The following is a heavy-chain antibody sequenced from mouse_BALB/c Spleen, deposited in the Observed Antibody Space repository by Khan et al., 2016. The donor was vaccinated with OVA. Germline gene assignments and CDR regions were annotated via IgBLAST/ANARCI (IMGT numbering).Heavy chain of an antibody. CDR2: INPYNDGP. Sequence: VQLKQSGPELVKPGASVKMSCKASGYTFTNYIIHWVKQKPGQGLEWIGYINPYNDGPKYNQKFKGKATLASDKSSSTAYMDLSGLTSEDSAVYSCARGYGSSFWFAYWGQGTLVTVSA. V-gene: IGHV1S136*01. J-gene: IGHJ3*01. CDR1: GYTFTNYI. CDR3: ARGYGSSFWFAY. D-gene: IGHD1-1*01.